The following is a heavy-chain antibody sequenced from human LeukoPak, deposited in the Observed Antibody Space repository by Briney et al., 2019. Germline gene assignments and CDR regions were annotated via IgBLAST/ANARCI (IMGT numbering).Heavy chain of an antibody. CDR2: INAGNGNT. CDR1: GYTFTSYA. CDR3: ARDRQTYYDFWSGYYTPYYYGMDV. J-gene: IGHJ6*02. V-gene: IGHV1-3*01. Sequence: ASVKVSCKASGYTFTSYAMHWVRQAPGQRLEWMGWINAGNGNTKYSQQFQGRVTITRDTSASTAYMELSSLRSEDTAVYYCARDRQTYYDFWSGYYTPYYYGMDVWGQGTTVTVSS. D-gene: IGHD3-3*01.